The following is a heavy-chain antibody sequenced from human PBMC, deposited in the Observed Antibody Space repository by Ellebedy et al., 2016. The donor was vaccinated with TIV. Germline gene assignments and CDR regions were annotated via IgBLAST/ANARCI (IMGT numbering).Heavy chain of an antibody. CDR3: AREECDNGVCDMRLNGMDV. V-gene: IGHV3-30*07. D-gene: IGHD2-8*01. Sequence: SVKGRFTISRDNSKNTLSLQMNSLRAEDTSVYYCAREECDNGVCDMRLNGMDVWGQGTMVTVSS. J-gene: IGHJ6*02.